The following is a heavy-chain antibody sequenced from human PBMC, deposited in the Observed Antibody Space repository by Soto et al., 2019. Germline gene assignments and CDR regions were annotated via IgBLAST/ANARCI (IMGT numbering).Heavy chain of an antibody. Sequence: SETLSLTCTVSGGSISSGGYYWSWIRQHPGKGLEWIGYIYYSGSTYYNPSLKSRVTISVDTSKNQFSLKLSSVTAADTAVYYCERGKYSGSYYDWFDTWGQGTLVTVSS. J-gene: IGHJ5*02. CDR3: ERGKYSGSYYDWFDT. CDR1: GGSISSGGYY. CDR2: IYYSGST. V-gene: IGHV4-31*03. D-gene: IGHD1-26*01.